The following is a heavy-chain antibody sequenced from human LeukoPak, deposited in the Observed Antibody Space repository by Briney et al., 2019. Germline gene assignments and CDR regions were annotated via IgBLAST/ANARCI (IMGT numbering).Heavy chain of an antibody. D-gene: IGHD5-18*01. V-gene: IGHV3-30*02. J-gene: IGHJ4*02. CDR3: AKDLDTAMVPYGY. CDR1: GFTFSSYG. CDR2: IRYDGSNK. Sequence: PGGSLRLSCAASGFTFSSYGMHWVHQAPGKGMEWVAFIRYDGSNKYYADSVTGRFTISRDNSKNTLYLQMNSLRAEDTAVYYCAKDLDTAMVPYGYWGQGTLVTVSS.